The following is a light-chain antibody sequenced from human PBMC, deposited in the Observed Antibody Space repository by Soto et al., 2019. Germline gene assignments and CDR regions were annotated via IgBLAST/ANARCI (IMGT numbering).Light chain of an antibody. CDR2: GAS. J-gene: IGKJ5*01. Sequence: EIVLTQSPGTLSLSPGERATLSCRASQSVSSSYLAWYQQKPGQAPRLLIYGASSRATGIPDRFSGSGSGTDSTLTISRLEPEDFAVYYCQQYGSFFGQGTRLEI. CDR3: QQYGSF. V-gene: IGKV3-20*01. CDR1: QSVSSSY.